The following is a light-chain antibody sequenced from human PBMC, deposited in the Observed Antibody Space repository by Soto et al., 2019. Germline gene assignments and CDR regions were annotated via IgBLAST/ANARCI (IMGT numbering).Light chain of an antibody. J-gene: IGKJ1*01. V-gene: IGKV3-20*01. CDR1: QSVSSSY. CDR2: GAS. CDR3: QQYGSSRRT. Sequence: EIVLTQSPGTLSLSPGERATLSCRASQSVSSSYLAWYQQKPGQAPRLLIYGASSTATGIPDRFSGSGSGTDFTLTISRLQPEHFAVYYCQQYGSSRRTFGQGTKVEIK.